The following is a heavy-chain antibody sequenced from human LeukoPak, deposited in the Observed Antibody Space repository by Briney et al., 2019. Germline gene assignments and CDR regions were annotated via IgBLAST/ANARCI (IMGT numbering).Heavy chain of an antibody. Sequence: TSETLSLTCAVYGGSFSGYYWSWIRQPPGKGLEWIGEITHSRSTNYNPSLKSRVTIPVDTSKNQFSLTLSSVTAADTAVYYCARGLRYYDILTGYYTYYFDYWGQGTLVTVSS. D-gene: IGHD3-9*01. CDR1: GGSFSGYY. CDR3: ARGLRYYDILTGYYTYYFDY. CDR2: ITHSRST. V-gene: IGHV4-34*01. J-gene: IGHJ4*02.